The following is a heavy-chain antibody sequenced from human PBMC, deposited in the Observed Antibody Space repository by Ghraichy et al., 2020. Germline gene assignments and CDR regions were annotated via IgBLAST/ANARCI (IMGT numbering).Heavy chain of an antibody. D-gene: IGHD3-9*01. J-gene: IGHJ5*02. V-gene: IGHV4-39*07. CDR2: IYYSGST. CDR3: ARDSPDIPSP. Sequence: SETLSLTCTVSGGSISSSSYYWGWIRQPPGKGLEWIGSIYYSGSTYYNPSLKSRVTISVDTSKNQFSLKLSSVTAADTAVYYCARDSPDIPSPWGQGTLVTVSS. CDR1: GGSISSSSYY.